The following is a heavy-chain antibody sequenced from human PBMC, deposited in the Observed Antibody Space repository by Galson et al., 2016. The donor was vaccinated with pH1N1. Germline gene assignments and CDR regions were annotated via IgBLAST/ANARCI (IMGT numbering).Heavy chain of an antibody. V-gene: IGHV3-23*01. CDR3: AKDRYSSGQFFDS. J-gene: IGHJ4*02. CDR1: GFKFDNYA. Sequence: SLRLSCAASGFKFDNYAMTWVRRAPGKGLQWVSAISGSGGCTYYADSVKDRFTISRDNSKKTLFLQMTSLRVEDTAVYYCAKDRYSSGQFFDSWGRGILVTVSS. D-gene: IGHD6-19*01. CDR2: ISGSGGCT.